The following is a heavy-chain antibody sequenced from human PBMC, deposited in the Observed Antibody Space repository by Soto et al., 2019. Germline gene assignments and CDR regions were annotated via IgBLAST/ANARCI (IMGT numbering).Heavy chain of an antibody. CDR3: AIRINYEILTGYSEVNDY. CDR1: GGSISSSSYY. J-gene: IGHJ4*02. V-gene: IGHV4-39*01. Sequence: PSETLSLTCTVSGGSISSSSYYWGWIRQPPGKGLEWIGSIYYSGSTYYNPSLKSRVTISVDTSKNQFSLKLSSVTAADTAVYYCAIRINYEILTGYSEVNDYWGQGTLVTVSS. D-gene: IGHD3-9*01. CDR2: IYYSGST.